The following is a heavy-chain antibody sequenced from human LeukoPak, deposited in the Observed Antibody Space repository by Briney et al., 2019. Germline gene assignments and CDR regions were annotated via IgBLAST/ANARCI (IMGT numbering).Heavy chain of an antibody. V-gene: IGHV4-34*01. Sequence: SETLSLTCGVSGTSFTSYYWSWIRQTPGKGLEWIGEVNHSGYTNMNPSLKSRVTISVDTSKNQFSLMMTSVTAADTAVYFCARMTTGHDYWGQGILVAVSS. J-gene: IGHJ4*02. D-gene: IGHD4-17*01. CDR1: GTSFTSYY. CDR3: ARMTTGHDY. CDR2: VNHSGYT.